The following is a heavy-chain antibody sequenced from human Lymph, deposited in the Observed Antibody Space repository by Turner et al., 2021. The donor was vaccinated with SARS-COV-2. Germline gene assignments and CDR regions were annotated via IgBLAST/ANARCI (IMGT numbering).Heavy chain of an antibody. V-gene: IGHV1-24*01. CDR2: FDTEDGET. D-gene: IGHD3-3*01. J-gene: IGHJ6*02. Sequence: QVQLVQTGAEVKKPGASARVSCKVSGYTLTEVSMHWVRQAPGKGLEWMGGFDTEDGETIYAQKFQGRVTMTEDTSTDTAYMELSSLRSEDTAVYYCATGPYDFWSGPSPGYYGMDVWGQGTTVTVSS. CDR1: GYTLTEVS. CDR3: ATGPYDFWSGPSPGYYGMDV.